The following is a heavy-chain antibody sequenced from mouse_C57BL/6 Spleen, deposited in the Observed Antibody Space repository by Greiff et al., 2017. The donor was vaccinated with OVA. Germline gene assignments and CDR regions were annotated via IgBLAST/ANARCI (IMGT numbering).Heavy chain of an antibody. D-gene: IGHD1-1*01. CDR1: GFSLTSYG. Sequence: VQLVESGPGLVQPSQSLSITCTVSGFSLTSYGVHWVRQPPGKGLEWLGVIWSGGSTDYNAAFISRLSISKDNSKSQVFFKMNSLQADDTAIYYCAKNHYGSSYYFDYWGQGTTLTVSS. CDR2: IWSGGST. J-gene: IGHJ2*01. V-gene: IGHV2-4*01. CDR3: AKNHYGSSYYFDY.